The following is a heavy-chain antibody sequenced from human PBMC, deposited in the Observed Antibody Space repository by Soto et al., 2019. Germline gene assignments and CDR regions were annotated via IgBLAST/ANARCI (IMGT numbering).Heavy chain of an antibody. J-gene: IGHJ3*02. CDR1: GFTFSSYS. Sequence: PVGSLRLSCAASGFTFSSYSMNWVRQAPGKGLGWVSSISSSSSYIYYADSVKGRFTISRDNAKNSLYLQMNSLRAEDTAVYYCARDFIVVGATISYAFDIWGQGTMVTVSS. CDR3: ARDFIVVGATISYAFDI. V-gene: IGHV3-21*01. CDR2: ISSSSSYI. D-gene: IGHD1-26*01.